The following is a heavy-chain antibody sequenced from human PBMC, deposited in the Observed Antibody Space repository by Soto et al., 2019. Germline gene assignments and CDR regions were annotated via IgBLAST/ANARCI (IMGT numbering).Heavy chain of an antibody. V-gene: IGHV1-18*04. D-gene: IGHD5-18*01. J-gene: IGHJ4*02. CDR3: ARDFLGDTAMANFDY. CDR2: ISAYNGNT. Sequence: GASVKVSCKASGYTFTSYGISWVRQAPGQGLEWMGWISAYNGNTNYAQKLQGRVTMTTDTSTSTAYMELRSLRSDDTAVYYCARDFLGDTAMANFDYWGQGTLVTVSS. CDR1: GYTFTSYG.